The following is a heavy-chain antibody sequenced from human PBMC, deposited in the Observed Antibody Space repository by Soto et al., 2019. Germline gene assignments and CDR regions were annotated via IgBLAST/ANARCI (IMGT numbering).Heavy chain of an antibody. CDR2: IYTSGST. J-gene: IGHJ5*02. V-gene: IGHV4-4*07. CDR3: ARDRSTSGSQRYNWFDP. D-gene: IGHD1-26*01. Sequence: ASETLSLTCTVSGGSISSYYWSWIRQPAGKGLEWIGRIYTSGSTNYNPSLKSRVTMSVDTSKNQFSLKLSSVTAADTAVYYCARDRSTSGSQRYNWFDPWGQGTLVTVSS. CDR1: GGSISSYY.